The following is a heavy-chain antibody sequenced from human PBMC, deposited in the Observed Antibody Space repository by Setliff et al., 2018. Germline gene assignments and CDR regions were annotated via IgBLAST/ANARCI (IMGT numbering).Heavy chain of an antibody. Sequence: ASVKVSCKASGYTFTSYGFSWVRQAPGQGLEWMGWISAYNGNTNYGQKYQGRVTMTTDTSTNTVYMELRSLRSDDTAVYYCARVGSLAPLYYGNYWGQGTLVTVSS. D-gene: IGHD3-10*01. J-gene: IGHJ4*02. CDR2: ISAYNGNT. CDR3: ARVGSLAPLYYGNY. V-gene: IGHV1-18*01. CDR1: GYTFTSYG.